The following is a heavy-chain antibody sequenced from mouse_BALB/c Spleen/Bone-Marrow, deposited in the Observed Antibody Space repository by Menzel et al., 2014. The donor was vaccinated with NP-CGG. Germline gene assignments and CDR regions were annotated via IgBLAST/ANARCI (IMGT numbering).Heavy chain of an antibody. J-gene: IGHJ3*01. CDR1: GYAFTNYL. CDR2: INPGSGGT. Sequence: VQLQQSGAELVRPGTSVKVSCKASGYAFTNYLIEWVKQRPGQGLEWIGVINPGSGGTNYNEKFKGKATLTADKSSSTAYMQLSSLTSDDSAVYFCARSRTGFAYWGQRTLVTVSA. V-gene: IGHV1-54*03. CDR3: ARSRTGFAY.